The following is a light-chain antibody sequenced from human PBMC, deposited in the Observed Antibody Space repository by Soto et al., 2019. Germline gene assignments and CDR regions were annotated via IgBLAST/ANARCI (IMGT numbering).Light chain of an antibody. CDR1: SSNVGNNY. CDR3: GTRETRLSPFVVSAVVPTLPV. J-gene: IGLJ2*01. CDR2: ENN. V-gene: IGLV1-51*02. Sequence: QSVLTQPPSVSAAPGQKVAISCSGSSSNVGNNYVSWYQYLPGTAPKLLIYENNKRPSGIPDRFSGSKSGTSATLGITGLKTGDGAFYYRGTRETRLSPFVVSAVVPTLPVF.